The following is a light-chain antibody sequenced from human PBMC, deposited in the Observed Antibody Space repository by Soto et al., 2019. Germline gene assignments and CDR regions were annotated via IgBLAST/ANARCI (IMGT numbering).Light chain of an antibody. Sequence: EIVMTQSPATLSVSPGERVTLSCRASQRVSSNLAWYQQKPGQAPSLLIYGASTRATGIPARFSGSGSGTEVTLTISSLQSEDFAVYYCQQYNNWPPYTFGQGTKLEIK. CDR1: QRVSSN. J-gene: IGKJ2*01. V-gene: IGKV3-15*01. CDR2: GAS. CDR3: QQYNNWPPYT.